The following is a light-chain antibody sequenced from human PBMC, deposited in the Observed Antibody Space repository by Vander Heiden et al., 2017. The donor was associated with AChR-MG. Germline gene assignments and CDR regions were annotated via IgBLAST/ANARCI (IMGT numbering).Light chain of an antibody. J-gene: IGLJ1*01. Sequence: YVLSQPRSVSVAPGKTARITCGGHNIGRKSVQGYQQKPGQAPVLVVYDDSGRPSGITERFSGSNSGNTANLTISRVEAGDEADYYCKVWDSNSDHYVFGTGAKVTVL. V-gene: IGLV3-21*03. CDR3: KVWDSNSDHYV. CDR1: NIGRKS. CDR2: DDS.